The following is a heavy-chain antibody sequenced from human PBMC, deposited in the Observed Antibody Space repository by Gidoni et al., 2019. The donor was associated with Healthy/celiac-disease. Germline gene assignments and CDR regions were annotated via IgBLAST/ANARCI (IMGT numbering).Heavy chain of an antibody. D-gene: IGHD2-21*01. J-gene: IGHJ4*02. Sequence: EVQLVESGGGLVKTWGSLRLSCSASGFTFSNAWMNWVRQAPGKGLEWGGRIKRKTDGGTTDYAAPVKGRFTISRDDAKNTLYLKMNSLETEDTAVYYCTTVADSPNFDYWGQGTLVTVSS. CDR3: TTVADSPNFDY. V-gene: IGHV3-15*07. CDR1: GFTFSNAW. CDR2: IKRKTDGGTT.